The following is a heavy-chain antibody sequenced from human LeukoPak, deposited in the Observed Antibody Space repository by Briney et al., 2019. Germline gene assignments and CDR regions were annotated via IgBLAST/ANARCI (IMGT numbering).Heavy chain of an antibody. CDR3: ASLYPVAGWAYYFDY. CDR1: GYSISSGYY. CDR2: IYHSGST. V-gene: IGHV4-38-2*02. Sequence: PSETLSLTCTVSGYSISSGYYWGWIRQPPGKGLEWIGSIYHSGSTYYNPSLKRRVPISVDTSNIQFSLQLSSVTAADTAVYYCASLYPVAGWAYYFDYWGQGTLVTVSS. J-gene: IGHJ4*02. D-gene: IGHD6-19*01.